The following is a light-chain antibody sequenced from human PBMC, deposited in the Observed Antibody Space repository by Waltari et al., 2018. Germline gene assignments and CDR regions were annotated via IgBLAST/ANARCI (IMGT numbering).Light chain of an antibody. CDR2: DAS. Sequence: EIVMTQSPATLSVSPGERATLSCRASQRVGNKLVWYQQKPGQAPRLLIYDASTRATGIPVTFSGSGSGTEFTLTISSMQSEDFAVYYCQQHNNWPLTFGGGTKVEIQ. J-gene: IGKJ4*01. V-gene: IGKV3-15*01. CDR1: QRVGNK. CDR3: QQHNNWPLT.